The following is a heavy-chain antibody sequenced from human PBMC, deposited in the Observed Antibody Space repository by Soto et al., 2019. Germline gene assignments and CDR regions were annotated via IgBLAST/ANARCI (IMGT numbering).Heavy chain of an antibody. CDR3: AKAYRSTAHVHFDY. CDR2: ISGSGTYT. D-gene: IGHD1-26*01. CDR1: GFTFISYA. Sequence: PGGSLRLSCAASGFTFISYAMSWVRQAPGKGLEWVSSISGSGTYTYYADSVKGRFTISRDNSKNTLYLQVNSLRAEDTAVYYCAKAYRSTAHVHFDYWGHGTLFTVSS. J-gene: IGHJ4*01. V-gene: IGHV3-23*01.